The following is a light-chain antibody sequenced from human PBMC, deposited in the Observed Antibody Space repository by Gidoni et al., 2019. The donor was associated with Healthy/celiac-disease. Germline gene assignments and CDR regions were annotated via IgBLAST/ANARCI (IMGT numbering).Light chain of an antibody. Sequence: QSALTQPPPASGSPRQPVTISCTGTSSDVGGYNYVSWYQQHPGKAPKLMIYEVSKRPSGVPDRFSGSKSGNTASLTVSGLQAEDEADYYCSSYAGSNHVVFGGGTKLTVL. CDR1: SSDVGGYNY. V-gene: IGLV2-8*01. CDR2: EVS. J-gene: IGLJ2*01. CDR3: SSYAGSNHVV.